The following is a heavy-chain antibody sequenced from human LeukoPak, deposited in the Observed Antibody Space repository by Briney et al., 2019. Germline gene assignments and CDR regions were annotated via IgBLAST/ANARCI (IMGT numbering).Heavy chain of an antibody. CDR2: INWNGGSI. V-gene: IGHV3-20*01. J-gene: IGHJ4*02. D-gene: IGHD2-2*01. Sequence: GGSLRLSCAASGFTFDDYGMSWVRQAPGKGLEWVSGINWNGGSIGYADSVKGRFTISRDNAKNSLYLQMNSLRAEDTALYHCVRAPGYCSRTSCPNYFDYWGQGTLVTVSS. CDR1: GFTFDDYG. CDR3: VRAPGYCSRTSCPNYFDY.